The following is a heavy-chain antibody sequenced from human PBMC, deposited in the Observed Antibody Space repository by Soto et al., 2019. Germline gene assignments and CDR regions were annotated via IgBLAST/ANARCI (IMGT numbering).Heavy chain of an antibody. CDR2: ITSNGSNT. V-gene: IGHV3-64*04. Sequence: SCKASGYTFTSYAMHWVRQAPGKGLEYVSAITSNGSNTDYASSVKGRFTISRDNAKNSLYLQMNSLRAEDTAVYYCAREADILNWFDPWGQGTLVTVSS. CDR3: AREADILNWFDP. CDR1: GYTFTSYA. J-gene: IGHJ5*02. D-gene: IGHD3-9*01.